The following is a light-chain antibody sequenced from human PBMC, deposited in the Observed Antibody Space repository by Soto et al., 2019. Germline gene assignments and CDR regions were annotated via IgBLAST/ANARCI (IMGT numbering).Light chain of an antibody. V-gene: IGKV4-1*01. CDR3: QQYYVTPPT. J-gene: IGKJ4*01. CDR2: WAS. CDR1: QSVLFSSNSKNA. Sequence: DIVMTQSPDSLDESLGERVTINCKSSQSVLFSSNSKNALAWYQQRPGQPPKLLIYWASTRESGVPDRFSGSGSGTDFTLTISTLQAEDVAVYYCQQYYVTPPTFGGGTKVEIK.